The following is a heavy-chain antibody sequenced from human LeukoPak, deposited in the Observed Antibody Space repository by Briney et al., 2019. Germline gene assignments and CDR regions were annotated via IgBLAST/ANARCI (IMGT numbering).Heavy chain of an antibody. CDR1: GFNFGAYY. V-gene: IGHV3-69-1*01. CDR2: IDDRRGTI. CDR3: ARETYYSRSGSGGWLDP. D-gene: IGHD3-10*01. Sequence: GGSLRLSCGASGFNFGAYYRHWIRQAPGKGLEWVSAIDDRRGTIYYADAVQGRFTISRDNAKDSLFLQMNSLRAEDTAIYFCARETYYSRSGSGGWLDPWGQGSLVTVSS. J-gene: IGHJ5*02.